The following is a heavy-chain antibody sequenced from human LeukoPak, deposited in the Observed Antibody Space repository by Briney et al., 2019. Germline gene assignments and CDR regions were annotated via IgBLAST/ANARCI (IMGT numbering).Heavy chain of an antibody. CDR3: ARQLTF. J-gene: IGHJ4*02. Sequence: PRGSLRLSRAASRFTFSNYSMNWVRPGPGKGLEWISYIDGSGSTTYYADSVKGRFTISRDNAKNFLCLQMNSLRVEDTAFYDCARQLTFWGQGALVTVSS. V-gene: IGHV3-48*04. CDR2: IDGSGSTT. CDR1: RFTFSNYS. D-gene: IGHD2/OR15-2a*01.